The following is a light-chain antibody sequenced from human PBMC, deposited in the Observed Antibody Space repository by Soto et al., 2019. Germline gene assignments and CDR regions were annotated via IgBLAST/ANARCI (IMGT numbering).Light chain of an antibody. CDR3: GTWDSSLSAGVV. CDR1: NSNIGSNF. CDR2: DNN. V-gene: IGLV1-51*01. J-gene: IGLJ2*01. Sequence: QSVLTQPPSVSAAPGQKVTISCSGSNSNIGSNFVSWYQQLPGTAPKLLIYDNNKRPSGIPDRFSASKSGTSATLGITGLQTGDEADYYCGTWDSSLSAGVVFGGGTQLTVL.